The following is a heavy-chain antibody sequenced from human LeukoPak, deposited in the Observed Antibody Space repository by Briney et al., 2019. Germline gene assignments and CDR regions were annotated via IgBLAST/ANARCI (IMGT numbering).Heavy chain of an antibody. V-gene: IGHV4-38-2*02. CDR3: ARENRVVPAAPVGWFDP. CDR2: IYHSGST. CDR1: GYSISSGYY. J-gene: IGHJ5*02. D-gene: IGHD2-2*01. Sequence: PSETLSLTCTVSGYSISSGYYWGWIRQPPGKGLEWIGSIYHSGSTYYNPSLKSRVTISVDTSKNQFSRKLSSVTAADTAVYYCARENRVVPAAPVGWFDPWGQGTLVTVSS.